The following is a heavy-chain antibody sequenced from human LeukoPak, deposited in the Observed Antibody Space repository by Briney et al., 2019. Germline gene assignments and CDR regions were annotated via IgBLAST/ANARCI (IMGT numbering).Heavy chain of an antibody. D-gene: IGHD6-6*01. V-gene: IGHV3-64*01. CDR3: AREMDPIAARPDLQSDDYYYGMDV. J-gene: IGHJ6*02. CDR2: ISSNGGST. CDR1: GFTFSSYA. Sequence: GGSLRLSCAASGFTFSSYAMQWVRQAPGKGLEYVSAISSNGGSTYYANSVKGRFTISRDNSKNTLYLQMGSLRAEDMAVYYCAREMDPIAARPDLQSDDYYYGMDVWGQGTTVTVSS.